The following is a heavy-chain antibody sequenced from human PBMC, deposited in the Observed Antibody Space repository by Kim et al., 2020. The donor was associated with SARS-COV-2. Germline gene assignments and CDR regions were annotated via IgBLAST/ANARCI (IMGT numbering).Heavy chain of an antibody. D-gene: IGHD3-3*01. J-gene: IGHJ4*02. V-gene: IGHV3-7*03. CDR1: GFTFSSYW. CDR3: ARDYEFWSAMLPGFDY. CDR2: IKQDGSEK. Sequence: GGSLRLSCAASGFTFSSYWMSWVRQAPGKGLEWVANIKQDGSEKYYVDSVKGRFTISRDNAKNSLYLQMNSLRAEDTAVYYCARDYEFWSAMLPGFDYWGQGTLVTVSS.